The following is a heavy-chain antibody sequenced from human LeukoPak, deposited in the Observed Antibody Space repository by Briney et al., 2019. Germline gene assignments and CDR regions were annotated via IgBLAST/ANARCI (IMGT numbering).Heavy chain of an antibody. D-gene: IGHD5-18*01. CDR1: GYTFTNYG. Sequence: ASVKVSCKASGYTFTNYGISWVRQAPGQGLEWMGWINTYNGHAKYGQNFQGRLTMTADTSTSVAYMELRSLRSDDTAVYYCARDRRPAMVAGWFDPWGQGTLVTVSS. V-gene: IGHV1-18*01. J-gene: IGHJ5*02. CDR3: ARDRRPAMVAGWFDP. CDR2: INTYNGHA.